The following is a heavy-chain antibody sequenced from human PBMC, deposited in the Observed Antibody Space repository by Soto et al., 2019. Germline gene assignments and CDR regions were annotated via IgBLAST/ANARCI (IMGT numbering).Heavy chain of an antibody. CDR2: IWYDGSNK. V-gene: IGHV3-33*01. Sequence: GGSLRLSCAASGFTFSSYGMHWVRQAPGKGLEWVAVIWYDGSNKYYADSVKGRFTISRDNSKNTLYLQMNSLRAEDTAVYYCARSGYSGYDYEDYYYYYYMDVWGKGTTVTVSS. CDR1: GFTFSSYG. CDR3: ARSGYSGYDYEDYYYYYYMDV. J-gene: IGHJ6*03. D-gene: IGHD5-12*01.